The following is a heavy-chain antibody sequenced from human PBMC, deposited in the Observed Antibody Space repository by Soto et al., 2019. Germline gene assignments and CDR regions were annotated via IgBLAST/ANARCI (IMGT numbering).Heavy chain of an antibody. J-gene: IGHJ6*02. CDR1: GFTFSSYA. Sequence: GGSLRLSCAASGFTFSSYAMHWVRQAPGKGLEWVAVISYDGSNKYYADSVKGRFTISRDNSKNTLYLQMNSLRAEDAAVYYCARDWLGGSVLKMYAHAHFLGMDVWGGGTTGTV. CDR2: ISYDGSNK. D-gene: IGHD2-8*01. CDR3: ARDWLGGSVLKMYAHAHFLGMDV. V-gene: IGHV3-30-3*01.